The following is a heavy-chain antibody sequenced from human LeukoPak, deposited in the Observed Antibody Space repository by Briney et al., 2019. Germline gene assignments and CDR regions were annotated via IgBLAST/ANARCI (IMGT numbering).Heavy chain of an antibody. V-gene: IGHV3-48*01. Sequence: GGSLRLACAASGFTFSSYSMNWVRQAPGKGLEWVSYISSSSSTIYYADSVKGRFTISRDNAKNSLYLQMNSLRAEDTAVYYCARDLWGGYLVYWGQGTLVTVSS. J-gene: IGHJ4*02. CDR2: ISSSSSTI. CDR1: GFTFSSYS. D-gene: IGHD3-3*01. CDR3: ARDLWGGYLVY.